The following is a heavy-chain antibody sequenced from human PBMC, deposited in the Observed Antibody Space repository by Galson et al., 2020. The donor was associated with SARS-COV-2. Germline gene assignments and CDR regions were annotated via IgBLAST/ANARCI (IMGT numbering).Heavy chain of an antibody. V-gene: IGHV4-4*07. CDR3: SRIASAGTCGVDF. CDR2: IYTSGST. J-gene: IGHJ4*02. CDR1: GGSMSGYY. D-gene: IGHD6-13*01. Sequence: SETLSLTCTVSGGSMSGYYWTWIRQPAGKGLEWIGRIYTSGSTNYNPSLKSRVTMSVDTSKNQFTLKLSSLTAADTAVYYCSRIASAGTCGVDFWGQGTLVTVSS.